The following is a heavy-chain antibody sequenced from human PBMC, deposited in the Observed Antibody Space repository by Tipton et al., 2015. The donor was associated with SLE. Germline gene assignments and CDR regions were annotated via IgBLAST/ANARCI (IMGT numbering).Heavy chain of an antibody. CDR3: AKMRPPWGELSVEEDHLDY. J-gene: IGHJ4*02. V-gene: IGHV3-30*02. Sequence: GSLRLSCAASGFTFSASAMHWVRQAPGKGLDWVAFVRDDGTNNYYADSVKGRFTISRDNSKNMVYLQMNSVRPEDTAIYYCAKMRPPWGELSVEEDHLDYWGQGTLVTVSS. CDR1: GFTFSASA. CDR2: VRDDGTNN. D-gene: IGHD3-16*02.